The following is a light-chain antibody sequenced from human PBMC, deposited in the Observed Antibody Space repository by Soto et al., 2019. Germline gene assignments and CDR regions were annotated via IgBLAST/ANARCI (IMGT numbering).Light chain of an antibody. J-gene: IGKJ5*01. CDR2: DAS. CDR1: QSVSSY. V-gene: IGKV3-11*01. Sequence: EHVLTQSPATLSLSPGERATLSCRASQSVSSYLAWYQQKPGQAPRLLIYDASNRATGIPARFSGGGSGTDFTLTISSLEPEDFAVYYCQQRSNWPQITFGQGTRLEIK. CDR3: QQRSNWPQIT.